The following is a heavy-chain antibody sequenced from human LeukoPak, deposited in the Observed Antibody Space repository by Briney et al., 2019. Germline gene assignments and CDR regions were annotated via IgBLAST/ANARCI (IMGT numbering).Heavy chain of an antibody. CDR2: IYYGGGT. Sequence: SATLSLTCAVYGGSFSGYYWSWIRQPPGKGLEWIGYIYYGGGTNYNHSLKSRVTISVDTSKHQFSLQLSSVTAADPAVYYCPRDRGEGSGWYDHWGQGTLVTVSS. CDR1: GGSFSGYY. V-gene: IGHV4-59*01. CDR3: PRDRGEGSGWYDH. J-gene: IGHJ4*02. D-gene: IGHD6-19*01.